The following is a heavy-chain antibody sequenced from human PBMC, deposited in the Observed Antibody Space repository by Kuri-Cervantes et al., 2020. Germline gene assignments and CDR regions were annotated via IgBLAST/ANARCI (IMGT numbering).Heavy chain of an antibody. CDR3: ANHDGSSWGNWFDT. V-gene: IGHV3-30*04. J-gene: IGHJ5*02. CDR1: GFTLSSYA. CDR2: ISYDGSNK. Sequence: GGSLRPSCAAAGFTLSSYAMHWVRHAPGKGLEWVAVISYDGSNKYYADSVKGRFTISRDNSKNTLYLQMNSLRAEDTAVYYRANHDGSSWGNWFDTWGQETLVTVSS. D-gene: IGHD6-6*01.